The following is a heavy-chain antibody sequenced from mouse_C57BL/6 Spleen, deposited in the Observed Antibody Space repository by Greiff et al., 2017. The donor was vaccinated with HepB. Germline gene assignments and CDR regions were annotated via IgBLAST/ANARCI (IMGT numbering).Heavy chain of an antibody. J-gene: IGHJ1*03. Sequence: VQLQQPGAELVKPGASVKLSCKASGYTFTSYRMQWVKQRPGQGLEWIGEIDPSDSYTNYNQKFKGKATLTVDTSSSTAYMQLSSLTSEDSAVYYCARSSITTVVPNFDVWGTGTTVTVSS. CDR3: ARSSITTVVPNFDV. CDR2: IDPSDSYT. CDR1: GYTFTSYR. D-gene: IGHD1-1*01. V-gene: IGHV1-50*01.